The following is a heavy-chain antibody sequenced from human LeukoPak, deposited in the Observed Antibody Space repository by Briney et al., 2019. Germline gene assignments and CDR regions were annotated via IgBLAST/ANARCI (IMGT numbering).Heavy chain of an antibody. Sequence: SVKVSCKASGGTFSTYAISWVRQAPGQGLEWMGGIIPIFGTSNYAQNFQGRVTITADESTSTAYMELRSLRSDDTAVYYCAMQAMVRGGYFDYWGQGTLVTVSS. D-gene: IGHD3-10*01. CDR3: AMQAMVRGGYFDY. CDR2: IIPIFGTS. CDR1: GGTFSTYA. J-gene: IGHJ4*02. V-gene: IGHV1-69*13.